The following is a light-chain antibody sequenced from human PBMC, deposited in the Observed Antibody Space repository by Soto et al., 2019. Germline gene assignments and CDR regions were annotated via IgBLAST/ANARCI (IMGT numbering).Light chain of an antibody. V-gene: IGKV3-11*01. J-gene: IGKJ2*01. Sequence: EIVLTQSPATLSLSPGERATLSCRASQSVSSYLAWYQQKPGQAPRLLIYDASIRATGIPARFSASGSGTDFTLTINSLEPEDFAVYYCQQRSNWPSYTFGQGTKLEIK. CDR2: DAS. CDR3: QQRSNWPSYT. CDR1: QSVSSY.